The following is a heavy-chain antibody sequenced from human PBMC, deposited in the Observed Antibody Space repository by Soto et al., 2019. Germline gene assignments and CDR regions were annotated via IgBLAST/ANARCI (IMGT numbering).Heavy chain of an antibody. CDR3: ARGAWLGLYSYYYMDV. CDR2: MDPNSGNT. J-gene: IGHJ6*03. Sequence: ASGRVSGKASGYTCSSYWIDWVGPGTGQGLEWMGWMDPNSGNTGYAQKFQGRVTMTRNPSITTAYMELSSLRSADTAVYYCARGAWLGLYSYYYMDVWGKGPTVTVSS. CDR1: GYTCSSYW. D-gene: IGHD6-19*01. V-gene: IGHV1-8*01.